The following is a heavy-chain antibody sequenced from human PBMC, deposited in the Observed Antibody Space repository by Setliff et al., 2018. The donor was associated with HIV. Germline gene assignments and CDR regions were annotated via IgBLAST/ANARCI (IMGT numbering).Heavy chain of an antibody. J-gene: IGHJ4*02. D-gene: IGHD5-18*01. CDR2: IHHSGSY. Sequence: SETLSLTCTVSGASISLIAYYWGWIRQHPGKGLEWIGYIHHSGSYYYNPSLKSRLTISVDTSKHQFSLKLSSVTAADTAVYYCASALKEGYSYGYPFDFWGQGTLVTVSS. CDR1: GASISLIAYY. CDR3: ASALKEGYSYGYPFDF. V-gene: IGHV4-31*03.